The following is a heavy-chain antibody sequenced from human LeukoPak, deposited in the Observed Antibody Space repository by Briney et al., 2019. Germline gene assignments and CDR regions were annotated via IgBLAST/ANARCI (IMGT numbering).Heavy chain of an antibody. J-gene: IGHJ4*02. Sequence: PGGSLRLSCTVSEFTFSSYSMNWVRQAPGKGLEWVASINRGGTYIYYADSMKGRFTISRDDAKSSLYLQMNSLRAEDTAVYYCVRLRRNSDSSGYYYYYDYWGQGILVTVSS. CDR2: INRGGTYI. CDR3: VRLRRNSDSSGYYYYYDY. CDR1: EFTFSSYS. D-gene: IGHD3-22*01. V-gene: IGHV3-21*01.